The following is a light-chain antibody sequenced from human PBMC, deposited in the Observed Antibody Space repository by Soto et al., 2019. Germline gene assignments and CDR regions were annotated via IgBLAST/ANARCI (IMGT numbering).Light chain of an antibody. CDR1: HSIFYATHNKNF. V-gene: IGKV4-1*01. Sequence: DLVRTPTLDTLAVSRGARAPINGKSRHSIFYATHNKNFLAWYQQKPGQPPKLLISWASTRETGVPDRFSGSESGTDFTLTISSLQAEDVAVYYCQQYYDTPQTFGGGTKVDI. CDR2: WAS. J-gene: IGKJ4*01. CDR3: QQYYDTPQT.